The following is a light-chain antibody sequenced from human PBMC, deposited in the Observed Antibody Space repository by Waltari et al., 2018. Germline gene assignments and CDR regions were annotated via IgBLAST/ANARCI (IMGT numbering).Light chain of an antibody. CDR3: ATWDDRLTAV. Sequence: WSHHPPEPAPKSPLFGNIQRPSGVPDRFSGSKSGTSASLAIRGLRSEDEADYYCATWDDRLTAVFGGGTKLTVL. CDR2: GNI. V-gene: IGLV1-47*01. J-gene: IGLJ2*01.